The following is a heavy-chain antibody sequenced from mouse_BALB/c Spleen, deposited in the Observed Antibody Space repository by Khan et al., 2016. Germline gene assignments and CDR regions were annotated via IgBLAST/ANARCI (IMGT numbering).Heavy chain of an antibody. D-gene: IGHD2-3*01. CDR2: ISSGGSYI. CDR3: TNIYDGYYEFAY. J-gene: IGHJ3*01. CDR1: GFIFSSYT. Sequence: EVELVESGGGLVKPGGSLKLSCAASGFIFSSYTMSWVRQTPEKRLGWVATISSGGSYIYYPDSVKGRFTISRDNAKNTLYLQMSSLKSEDTAMYYCTNIYDGYYEFAYWGQGTLVTVSA. V-gene: IGHV5-6-4*01.